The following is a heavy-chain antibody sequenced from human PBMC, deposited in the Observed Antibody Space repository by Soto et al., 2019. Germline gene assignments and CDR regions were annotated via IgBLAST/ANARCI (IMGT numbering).Heavy chain of an antibody. CDR2: ISTYNGNT. D-gene: IGHD3-22*01. CDR1: GYTLTSYY. CDR3: ARVGFYDRSGYQYQFYYGMDV. V-gene: IGHV1-18*04. J-gene: IGHJ6*02. Sequence: ASVKVSCKASGYTLTSYYMHWVRQAPGQGLERMGWISTYNGNTNHAQKLQDRVIMTTDTSTSTAYLELRSLRSDDAAVYYCARVGFYDRSGYQYQFYYGMDVWGQGTTVTVS.